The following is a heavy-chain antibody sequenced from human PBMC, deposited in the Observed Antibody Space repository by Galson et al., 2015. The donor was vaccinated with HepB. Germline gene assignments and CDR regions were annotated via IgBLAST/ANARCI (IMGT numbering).Heavy chain of an antibody. D-gene: IGHD2-2*01. J-gene: IGHJ4*02. Sequence: SLRLSCAASGFNLNNYAMTWVRQAPGKGLEWVSGISGSGDSTFYADSVKGRFTISRDNAKNTLYLQMNSLRADDTAVYYCAKDIPNAVGRFEYWGQGTLVTVSS. CDR1: GFNLNNYA. CDR2: ISGSGDST. V-gene: IGHV3-23*01. CDR3: AKDIPNAVGRFEY.